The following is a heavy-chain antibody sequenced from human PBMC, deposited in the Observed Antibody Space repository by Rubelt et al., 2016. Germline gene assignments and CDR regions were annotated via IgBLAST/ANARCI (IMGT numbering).Heavy chain of an antibody. J-gene: IGHJ4*02. Sequence: QVQLVESGGGVVQPGGSLRLSCAASGFTFSSYGMHWVRQAPGKGLEWVAFIRYDGSNKYYADSVKGRFTISRDNSKKPLYLQMNSLRAEDTAVYYCAKGGNVVVTARLYYFDYWGQGTLVTVSS. CDR1: GFTFSSYG. CDR2: IRYDGSNK. CDR3: AKGGNVVVTARLYYFDY. D-gene: IGHD2-21*02. V-gene: IGHV3-30*02.